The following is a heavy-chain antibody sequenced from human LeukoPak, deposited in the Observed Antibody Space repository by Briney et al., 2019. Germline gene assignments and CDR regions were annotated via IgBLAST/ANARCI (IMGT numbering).Heavy chain of an antibody. CDR3: ARERSDIAIFGVVILRYYMDV. CDR2: ISAYNGNT. D-gene: IGHD3-3*01. Sequence: GASVKVSCKASGYTFTSYGISWVRQAPGQGLEWMGWISAYNGNTNYAQKLQGRVTMTTDTSTSTAYMELRSLRSDDTAVYYCARERSDIAIFGVVILRYYMDVWGKGTTVTVSS. CDR1: GYTFTSYG. V-gene: IGHV1-18*01. J-gene: IGHJ6*03.